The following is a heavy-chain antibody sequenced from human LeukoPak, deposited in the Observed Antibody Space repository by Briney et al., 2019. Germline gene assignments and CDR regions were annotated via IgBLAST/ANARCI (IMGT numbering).Heavy chain of an antibody. CDR1: EFTFSSYS. CDR2: ISSKSATV. J-gene: IGHJ3*02. D-gene: IGHD2-2*01. Sequence: GGSLRPSCAASEFTFSSYSMNWVRQAPGKGLEWVSYISSKSATVYYAASVKGRFTISRDNAKNSLFLQMNSLRAEDTAVYYCARGPHCSTTTCPAADAFDIWGQGTMVTVSS. CDR3: ARGPHCSTTTCPAADAFDI. V-gene: IGHV3-48*01.